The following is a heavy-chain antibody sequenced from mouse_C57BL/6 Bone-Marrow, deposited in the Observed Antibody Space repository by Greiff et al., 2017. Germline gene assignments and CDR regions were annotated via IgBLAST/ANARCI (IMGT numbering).Heavy chain of an antibody. CDR1: GYAFSSSW. CDR3: ATRRDYYYGSSGMDY. D-gene: IGHD1-1*01. V-gene: IGHV1-82*01. Sequence: QVQLQQSGPELVKPGASVKISCKASGYAFSSSWMNWVKQRPGKGLEWIGRIYPGDGDTNYNGKFKGKATLTADKSSSTAYMQLSSLTSEDSAVYFCATRRDYYYGSSGMDYWGQGTSVTVSS. J-gene: IGHJ4*01. CDR2: IYPGDGDT.